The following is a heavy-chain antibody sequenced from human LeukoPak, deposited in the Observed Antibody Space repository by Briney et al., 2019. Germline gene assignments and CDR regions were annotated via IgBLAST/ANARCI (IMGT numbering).Heavy chain of an antibody. V-gene: IGHV2-5*01. Sequence: SGPTLVKPTQTLTLTCTFSGFSLSTSGVGVGWIRQPPGKALEWLALIYWNDDKRYSPSLKSRLTITKDTSKNQVVLTMTNMDPVDTATYYCAHRHSYGSGSWYFDYWGQGTLVSVSS. CDR2: IYWNDDK. CDR1: GFSLSTSGVG. CDR3: AHRHSYGSGSWYFDY. D-gene: IGHD3-10*01. J-gene: IGHJ4*02.